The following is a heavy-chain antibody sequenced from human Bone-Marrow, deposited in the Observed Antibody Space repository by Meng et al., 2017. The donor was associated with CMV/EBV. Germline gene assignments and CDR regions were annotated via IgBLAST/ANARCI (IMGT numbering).Heavy chain of an antibody. CDR2: IIPMFGTA. CDR1: GDTFSRYG. D-gene: IGHD2-15*01. CDR3: ARDASAVDWYFDL. V-gene: IGHV1-69*12. J-gene: IGHJ2*01. Sequence: QVWLVQSGDGVKKPGSSVKVSCKASGDTFSRYGVSWVRQAPGQGLEWMGGIIPMFGTANYAQSFQGRLTITADESRTTAYMELRSLRFDDTAVYYCARDASAVDWYFDLWGRGTLVTVSS.